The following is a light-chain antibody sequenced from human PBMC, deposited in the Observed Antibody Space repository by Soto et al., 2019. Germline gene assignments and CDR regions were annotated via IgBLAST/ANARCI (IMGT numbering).Light chain of an antibody. V-gene: IGKV1-39*01. CDR1: QSISNH. CDR3: QQSYTSWWT. Sequence: DIQMTQSPSSLSASVEDRVIITCRASQSISNHLNWYQQKPWKAPKLLIYAASSLQSWVPSRFTGSGSGTDFTLTISSLQPEDFATYYCQQSYTSWWTFGQGTKVDIK. J-gene: IGKJ1*01. CDR2: AAS.